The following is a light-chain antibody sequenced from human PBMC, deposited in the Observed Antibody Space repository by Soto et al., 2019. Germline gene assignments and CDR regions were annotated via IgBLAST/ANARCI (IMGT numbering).Light chain of an antibody. J-gene: IGKJ1*01. V-gene: IGKV3-15*01. CDR1: QSVSSN. Sequence: EIVITQTPAALSVSPGERATLSCRASQSVSSNLAWYQQKPGQAPRLLIYGASTRATGIPARFSGSGSGTEFTLTIRSLQSEDFAVYYCQQYNNWPPATFGQGTTVDIK. CDR3: QQYNNWPPAT. CDR2: GAS.